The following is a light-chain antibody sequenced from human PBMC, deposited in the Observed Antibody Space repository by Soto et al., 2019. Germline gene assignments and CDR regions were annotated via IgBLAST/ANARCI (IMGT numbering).Light chain of an antibody. CDR1: SSNIGSSY. CDR2: RNN. Sequence: QSVLTQPPSASGTPGQRVTISCSGSSSNIGSSYVYWYQQLPGTAPKLLIYRNNQRPSGVPDRFSGSKSGTSASLAISGLRSEDGADYYCTAWDDSLRVVFGGGTKVTVL. CDR3: TAWDDSLRVV. V-gene: IGLV1-47*01. J-gene: IGLJ2*01.